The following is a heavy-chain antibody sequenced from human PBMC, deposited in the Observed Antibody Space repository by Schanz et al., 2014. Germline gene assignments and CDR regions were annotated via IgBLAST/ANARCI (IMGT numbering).Heavy chain of an antibody. CDR3: ARDRGFMVTHNDALDL. CDR2: VSSYDTTV. Sequence: GGSLRLSCAGSGFTFADYYMTWIRQAPGKGLEWISYVSSYDTTVSYADSVKGRFTISRDNSKNTLDLQMISLTSEDTAMYYCARDRGFMVTHNDALDLWGQGTMVSVSS. V-gene: IGHV3-11*04. D-gene: IGHD3-10*01. CDR1: GFTFADYY. J-gene: IGHJ3*01.